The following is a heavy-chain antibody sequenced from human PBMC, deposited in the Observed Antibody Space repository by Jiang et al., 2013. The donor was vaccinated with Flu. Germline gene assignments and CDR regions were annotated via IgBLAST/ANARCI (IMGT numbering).Heavy chain of an antibody. CDR2: ISDDGSYK. Sequence: VQLVESGGGVVQPGMSLRLSCAASGFTFSDYAMHWVRQAPGKGLEWVAGISDDGSYKYKADSVKGRFTISRDNSKNTLFLQMNSLRREDTSVYYCARERVIMVRTWFFDLWGRGTLVTVSS. CDR3: ARERVIMVRTWFFDL. CDR1: GFTFSDYA. D-gene: IGHD3-10*01. J-gene: IGHJ2*01. V-gene: IGHV3-30*04.